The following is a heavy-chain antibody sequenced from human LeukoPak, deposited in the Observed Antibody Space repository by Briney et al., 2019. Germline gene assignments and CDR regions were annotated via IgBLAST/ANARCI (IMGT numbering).Heavy chain of an antibody. CDR2: INPNSGGT. CDR1: GYTFTGYY. V-gene: IGHV1-2*06. D-gene: IGHD7-27*01. J-gene: IGHJ4*02. CDR3: ARGLVTGDGSDY. Sequence: ASVTVSCKASGYTFTGYYMHWVRQAPGQGLEWMGRINPNSGGTNYAQKFQGRVTMTRDTSISTAYMELSRLRSDDTAVYYCARGLVTGDGSDYWGQGTLVTVSS.